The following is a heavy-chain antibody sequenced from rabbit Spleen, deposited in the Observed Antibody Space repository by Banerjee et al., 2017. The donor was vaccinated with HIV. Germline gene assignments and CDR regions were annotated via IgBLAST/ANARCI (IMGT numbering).Heavy chain of an antibody. D-gene: IGHD1-1*01. V-gene: IGHV1S7*01. CDR1: GFTISGYW. CDR3: AREDVGGSVSL. CDR2: IYPITETT. Sequence: QLEESGGRLVQPGGSLTLSCKAFGFTISGYWMNWVRQAPGKGLEWIGIIYPITETTYYANGVNGRFTISSDNAQNTVDLQMNSLTAADTATYFCAREDVGGSVSLWGPGTLVTVS. J-gene: IGHJ4*01.